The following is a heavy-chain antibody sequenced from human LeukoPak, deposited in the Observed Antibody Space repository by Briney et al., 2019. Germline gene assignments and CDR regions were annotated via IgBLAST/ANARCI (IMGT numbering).Heavy chain of an antibody. CDR2: ISGSGGST. CDR3: AKGTIAAAGTRWFDP. V-gene: IGHV3-23*01. Sequence: PGGSLRLSCAASGLTFSSYAMSWVRQAPGKGLEWVSAISGSGGSTYYADSVKGRFTISRDNSKNTLYLQMNSLRAEDTAVYYCAKGTIAAAGTRWFDPWGQGTLVTVSS. D-gene: IGHD6-13*01. J-gene: IGHJ5*02. CDR1: GLTFSSYA.